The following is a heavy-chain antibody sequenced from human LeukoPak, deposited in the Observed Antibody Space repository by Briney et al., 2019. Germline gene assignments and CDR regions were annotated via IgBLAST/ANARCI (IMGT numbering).Heavy chain of an antibody. CDR3: ARDGSSMGTNFDY. CDR2: ISTTGSSI. J-gene: IGHJ4*02. CDR1: GFTVSSNS. V-gene: IGHV3-48*04. Sequence: GGSLRLSCTASGFTVSSNSMNWVRQAPGKGLEWVSYISTTGSSIYYADSVKGRFTISRDNVKNLLYLQMNSLRAEDTAVYYCARDGSSMGTNFDYWGQGTLVTVSS. D-gene: IGHD1-7*01.